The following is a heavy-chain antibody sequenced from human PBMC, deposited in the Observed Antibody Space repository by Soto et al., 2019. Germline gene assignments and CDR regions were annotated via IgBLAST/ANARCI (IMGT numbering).Heavy chain of an antibody. CDR2: ISGSGIST. D-gene: IGHD1-26*01. CDR1: GFTFSSFA. Sequence: EVQLLESGGGLVQPGGSLRLSCAASGFTFSSFAMTWVRQAPGKGLEWVSLISGSGISTYYADSVEGRFTISRDNSRNTLYLLMNSLRAEDTAIYYCAKAVSGSIRYCDYWGQGTLVTVSS. V-gene: IGHV3-23*01. J-gene: IGHJ4*02. CDR3: AKAVSGSIRYCDY.